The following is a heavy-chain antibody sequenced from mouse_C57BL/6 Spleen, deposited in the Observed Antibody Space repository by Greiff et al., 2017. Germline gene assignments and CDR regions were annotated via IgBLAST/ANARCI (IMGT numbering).Heavy chain of an antibody. D-gene: IGHD2-5*01. CDR2: IRNKANGYTT. CDR1: GFTFTDYY. CDR3: ARSYSKGYFDY. V-gene: IGHV7-3*01. Sequence: EVQLVESGGGLVQPGGSLSLSCAASGFTFTDYYMSWVRQPPGKALEWLGFIRNKANGYTTEYSASVKGRFTISRDNSQSILYLQMNALRAEDSATYYCARSYSKGYFDYWGQGTTLTVSS. J-gene: IGHJ2*01.